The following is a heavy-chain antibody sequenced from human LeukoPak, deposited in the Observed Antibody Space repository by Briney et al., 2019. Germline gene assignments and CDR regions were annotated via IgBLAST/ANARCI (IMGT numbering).Heavy chain of an antibody. CDR2: ISSSGGAI. Sequence: GGSLRLSCAASGFTFSDYYMSWIRQAPGKGLEWLSYISSSGGAIYYADSVKGRFTISRDNAKNSLYLQMNSLRAEDTAVYYCARVSLGKQQLVGNFDYWGQGTLVTVSS. CDR3: ARVSLGKQQLVGNFDY. D-gene: IGHD6-13*01. CDR1: GFTFSDYY. J-gene: IGHJ4*02. V-gene: IGHV3-11*04.